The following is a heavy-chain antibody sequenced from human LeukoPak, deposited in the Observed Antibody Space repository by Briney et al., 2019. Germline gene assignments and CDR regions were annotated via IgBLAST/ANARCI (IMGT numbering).Heavy chain of an antibody. CDR3: AIPRDGTTSYYWYFDL. Sequence: GASVKVSCKASGYTFTGYYMHWVRQAPGQGLEWMGWINPNSGGTNYAQKFQGRVTMTRDMSTSTVYMELSSLRSEDTAVYYCAIPRDGTTSYYWYFDLWGRGTLVTVSS. J-gene: IGHJ2*01. V-gene: IGHV1-2*02. CDR2: INPNSGGT. CDR1: GYTFTGYY. D-gene: IGHD4-17*01.